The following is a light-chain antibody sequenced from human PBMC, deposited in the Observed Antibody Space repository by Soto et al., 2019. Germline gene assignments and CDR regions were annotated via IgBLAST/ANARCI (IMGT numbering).Light chain of an antibody. Sequence: DIQMTQSPSSLSASVGDRVTITCRGSQSISSYLNWYQQKPGKAPKLLIYAASSLQSGVPSRFSGSGSGTVFTLTISSLQPEDFATYYCQQSYSTPLTFGGGTKVEIK. CDR1: QSISSY. CDR3: QQSYSTPLT. J-gene: IGKJ4*01. V-gene: IGKV1-39*01. CDR2: AAS.